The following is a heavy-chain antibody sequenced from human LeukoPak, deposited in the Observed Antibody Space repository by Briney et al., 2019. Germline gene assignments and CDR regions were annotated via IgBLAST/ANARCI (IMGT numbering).Heavy chain of an antibody. V-gene: IGHV3-53*01. CDR1: GFTVSSNY. Sequence: TGGSLRLSCAASGFTVSSNYMSWVRQAPGKGLEWVSVIYSGGSTYYADSVKGRFTTSRDNSKNTLYLQMNSLRAEDTAVYYCARGPGGYDILTGYYFDYWGQGTLVTVSS. D-gene: IGHD3-9*01. J-gene: IGHJ4*02. CDR3: ARGPGGYDILTGYYFDY. CDR2: IYSGGST.